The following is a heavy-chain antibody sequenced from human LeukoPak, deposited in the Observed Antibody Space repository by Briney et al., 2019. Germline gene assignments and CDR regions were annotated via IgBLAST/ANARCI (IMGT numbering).Heavy chain of an antibody. J-gene: IGHJ4*02. D-gene: IGHD2-21*02. CDR3: AKDLTYCGGDCRDY. CDR1: GFTFSSYG. CDR2: ISYDGSNK. V-gene: IGHV3-30*18. Sequence: GRSLRLSCAASGFTFSSYGMHWVRQAPGKGLEWVAVISYDGSNKYYAVSVKGRFTISRDNSKNTLYLQMNSLRAEDTAVYYCAKDLTYCGGDCRDYWGQGTLVTVSS.